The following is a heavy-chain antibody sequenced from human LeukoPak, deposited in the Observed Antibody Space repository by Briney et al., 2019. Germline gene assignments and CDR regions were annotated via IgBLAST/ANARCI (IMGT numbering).Heavy chain of an antibody. J-gene: IGHJ5*02. CDR3: ARRMVEARQSSATNWFDT. CDR2: IYASGST. V-gene: IGHV4-4*07. Sequence: SETLSLTCTVSGGSLSSYPWSWIRQPPGKGLEWIGRIYASGSTMYNPSLQSRITISVDTSNNHFSLQLTSVTAADTAVYYCARRMVEARQSSATNWFDTWGQGTLVTVSS. D-gene: IGHD3-10*01. CDR1: GGSLSSYP.